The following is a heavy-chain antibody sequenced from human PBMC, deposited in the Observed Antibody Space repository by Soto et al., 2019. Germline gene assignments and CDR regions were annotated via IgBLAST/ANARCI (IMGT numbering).Heavy chain of an antibody. Sequence: PGGCLKSSGNGSGYTFTDYCIGLVPQMPGKGLGWMGIIYPGDSDTKYSPSFQCHVTISVDESINTAYLQWGSLKASDSAMYYCARQYYDFWSGSYTGSSYFDLWGRGTLVTVSS. CDR3: ARQYYDFWSGSYTGSSYFDL. D-gene: IGHD3-3*01. J-gene: IGHJ2*01. CDR1: GYTFTDYC. V-gene: IGHV5-51*01. CDR2: IYPGDSDT.